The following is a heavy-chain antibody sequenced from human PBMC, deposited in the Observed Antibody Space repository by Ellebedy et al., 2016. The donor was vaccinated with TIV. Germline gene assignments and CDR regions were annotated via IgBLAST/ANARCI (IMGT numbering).Heavy chain of an antibody. Sequence: SETLSLXXTVSGGSVSSGSYYWSWIRQPPGKGLEWIGYIYYSGSTNYNPSLKSRVTISVDTSKNQFSLKLSSVTAADTAVYYCARQRAVVPAAINGDYWGQGTLVTVSS. CDR1: GGSVSSGSYY. CDR2: IYYSGST. CDR3: ARQRAVVPAAINGDY. J-gene: IGHJ4*02. V-gene: IGHV4-61*01. D-gene: IGHD2-2*01.